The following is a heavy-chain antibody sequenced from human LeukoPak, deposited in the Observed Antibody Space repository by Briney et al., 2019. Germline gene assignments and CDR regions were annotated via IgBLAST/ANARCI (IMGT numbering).Heavy chain of an antibody. CDR2: INPNSGGT. CDR3: ARSTVGYCSGGSCYSGDNWFDP. V-gene: IGHV1-2*06. Sequence: ASVKVSCKASGYTFTGYYMHWMRQAPGQGLEWMGRINPNSGGTNYAQKFQGRGTMTRDTSISTAYMELSRLRSDDTAVYYCARSTVGYCSGGSCYSGDNWFDPWGQGTLVTVSS. CDR1: GYTFTGYY. D-gene: IGHD2-15*01. J-gene: IGHJ5*02.